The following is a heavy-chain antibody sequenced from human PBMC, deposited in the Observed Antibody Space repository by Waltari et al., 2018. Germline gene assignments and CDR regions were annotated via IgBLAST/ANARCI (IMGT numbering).Heavy chain of an antibody. V-gene: IGHV3-30*02. J-gene: IGHJ3*01. CDR2: ILSDGSKK. Sequence: QVQLVESGGGVVRPGGSLRLSCAASGFTFSAYGLHWVRQAPGKGLEWLASILSDGSKKYFADSVKGRFIISRDNSKNTLYLQMNSLRAEDTAVYYCAKGLGVTNNDGFHVWGQGTMVTVSS. CDR1: GFTFSAYG. D-gene: IGHD4-17*01. CDR3: AKGLGVTNNDGFHV.